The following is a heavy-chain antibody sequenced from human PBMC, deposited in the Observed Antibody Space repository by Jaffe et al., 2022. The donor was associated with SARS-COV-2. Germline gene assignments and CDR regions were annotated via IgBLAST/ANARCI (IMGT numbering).Heavy chain of an antibody. CDR2: ISYDGSNK. J-gene: IGHJ6*02. Sequence: QVQLVESGGGVVQPGRSLRLSCAASGFTFSSYGMHWVRQAPGKGLEWVAVISYDGSNKYYADSVKGRFTISRDNSKNTLYLQMNSLRAEDTAVYYCAKPQVDSYGYFHYYYGMDVWGQGTTVTVSS. D-gene: IGHD5-18*01. V-gene: IGHV3-30*18. CDR1: GFTFSSYG. CDR3: AKPQVDSYGYFHYYYGMDV.